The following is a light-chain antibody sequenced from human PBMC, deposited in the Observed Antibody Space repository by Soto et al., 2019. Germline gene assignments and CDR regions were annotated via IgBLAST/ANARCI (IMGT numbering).Light chain of an antibody. CDR2: GAS. V-gene: IGKV3-20*01. Sequence: DSVLMLSPGTLSLPPGERPTLSCRASQSVSRNYLVWYQQKPGQAPRLRIYGASGRATGIPDRFCGSVSGTDFTLTISRLEPEDFAVYYCQQYGSSPTTFGHGTKVDIK. CDR3: QQYGSSPTT. CDR1: QSVSRNY. J-gene: IGKJ1*01.